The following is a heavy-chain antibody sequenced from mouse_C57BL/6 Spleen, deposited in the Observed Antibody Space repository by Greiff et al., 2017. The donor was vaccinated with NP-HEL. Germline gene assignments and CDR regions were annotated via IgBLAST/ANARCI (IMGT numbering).Heavy chain of an antibody. CDR2: IYPGDGDT. CDR3: ARSSGVWYFDV. V-gene: IGHV1-82*01. D-gene: IGHD1-3*01. J-gene: IGHJ1*03. CDR1: GYAFSSSW. Sequence: QVQLKESGPELVKPGASVKISCKASGYAFSSSWMNWVKQRPGKGLEWIGRIYPGDGDTNYNGKFKGKATLTADKSSSTAYMQLSSLTSEDSAVYFCARSSGVWYFDVWGTGTTVTVSS.